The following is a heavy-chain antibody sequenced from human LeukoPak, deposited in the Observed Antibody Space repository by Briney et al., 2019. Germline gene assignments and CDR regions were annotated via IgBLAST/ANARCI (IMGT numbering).Heavy chain of an antibody. J-gene: IGHJ6*02. CDR3: AKAASSSWPSYYYGMDV. Sequence: GGSLRLSCAASGFTFSSYAMSWVRQAPGKGLEWVSVITGSGGNTYYADSVKGRFTISKDNSKDTAYLQMSSLRVDDTAVYYCAKAASSSWPSYYYGMDVWGQGTTVTVSS. CDR2: ITGSGGNT. V-gene: IGHV3-23*01. D-gene: IGHD6-13*01. CDR1: GFTFSSYA.